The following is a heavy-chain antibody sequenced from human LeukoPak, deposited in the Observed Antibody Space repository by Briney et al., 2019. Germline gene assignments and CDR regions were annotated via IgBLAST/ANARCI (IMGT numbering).Heavy chain of an antibody. D-gene: IGHD1-20*01. J-gene: IGHJ3*02. V-gene: IGHV4-30-4*08. Sequence: PSETLSLTCTVSGGSISSGDYYWSWIRRPPGKGLEWIGYIYYSGSTYYNPSLKSRVTISVDTSKNQFSLKLSSVTAADTAVYYCARVQWAVTGAFDIWGQGTMVTVSS. CDR2: IYYSGST. CDR1: GGSISSGDYY. CDR3: ARVQWAVTGAFDI.